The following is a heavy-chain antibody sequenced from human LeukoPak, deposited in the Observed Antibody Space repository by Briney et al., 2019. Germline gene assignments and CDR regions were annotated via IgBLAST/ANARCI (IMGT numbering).Heavy chain of an antibody. CDR3: VRWQYCGGNCFFSAFDI. CDR2: IHHSGNT. Sequence: PSETLSLTCTVSGGSISDSYWSWIRQSPGKGLEWIGYIHHSGNTNASPPLKSRVTISIDTPKNQFPLKLSSVTAADTAVYYCVRWQYCGGNCFFSAFDIWGQGTTVTVSS. CDR1: GGSISDSY. D-gene: IGHD2-21*01. V-gene: IGHV4-59*01. J-gene: IGHJ3*02.